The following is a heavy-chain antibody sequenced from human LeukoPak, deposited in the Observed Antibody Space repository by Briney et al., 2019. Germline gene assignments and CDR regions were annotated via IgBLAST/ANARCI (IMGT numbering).Heavy chain of an antibody. J-gene: IGHJ6*02. V-gene: IGHV3-11*04. CDR3: ARIGGAILLVGEDGMDV. CDR2: ISSSGSTI. D-gene: IGHD2-15*01. Sequence: GGSLRLSCAASGFTFSDYYMSWIRQAPGKRLEWVSYISSSGSTIYYADSVKGRFTISRDNSKNTLYLQMNSLRAEDTAVYYCARIGGAILLVGEDGMDVWGQGTTVTVSS. CDR1: GFTFSDYY.